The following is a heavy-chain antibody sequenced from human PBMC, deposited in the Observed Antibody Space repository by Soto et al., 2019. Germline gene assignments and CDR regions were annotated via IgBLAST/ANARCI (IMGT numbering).Heavy chain of an antibody. Sequence: LSLTCTVSGDSISSPDYYWSWIRQAPGKGLELIGYVYYRGSIYYTPSFESRVSISIDTSKNQFSLRLTSVTAADSAVYFCARVTFTPNWFDSWGQGILVTVSS. J-gene: IGHJ5*01. CDR2: VYYRGSI. V-gene: IGHV4-30-4*01. CDR1: GDSISSPDYY. CDR3: ARVTFTPNWFDS. D-gene: IGHD3-16*01.